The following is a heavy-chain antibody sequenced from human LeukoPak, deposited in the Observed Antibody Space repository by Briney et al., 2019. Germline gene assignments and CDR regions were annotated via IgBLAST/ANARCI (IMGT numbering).Heavy chain of an antibody. Sequence: SETLSLTCTVSGGSVSSGSYYWSWIRQPPGKGLEWIGYIYYSGSTNYNPSLKSRVTISVDTSKNQFSLKLSSVTAADTAVYYCARVAVLYGVRYFDYWGQGTLVTVSS. D-gene: IGHD6-19*01. J-gene: IGHJ4*02. CDR3: ARVAVLYGVRYFDY. V-gene: IGHV4-61*01. CDR2: IYYSGST. CDR1: GGSVSSGSYY.